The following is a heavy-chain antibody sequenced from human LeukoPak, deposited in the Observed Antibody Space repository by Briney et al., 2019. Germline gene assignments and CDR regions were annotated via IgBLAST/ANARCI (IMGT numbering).Heavy chain of an antibody. D-gene: IGHD2-21*02. CDR1: GYTFTGYY. V-gene: IGHV1-2*02. J-gene: IGHJ1*01. Sequence: ASVKDSCKASGYTFTGYYMHWVRQAPGQGLEWMGWINPNSGGTNYAQKSQGRVTMTRDTSISTAYMELSRLRSDDTAVYYCARGRHLAYCGGDCYPHDEYFQHWGQGTLVTVSS. CDR2: INPNSGGT. CDR3: ARGRHLAYCGGDCYPHDEYFQH.